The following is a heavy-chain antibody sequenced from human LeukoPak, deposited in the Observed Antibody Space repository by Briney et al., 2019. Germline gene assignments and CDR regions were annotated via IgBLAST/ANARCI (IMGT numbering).Heavy chain of an antibody. V-gene: IGHV4-30-4*08. J-gene: IGHJ6*03. CDR3: ATMTGYYYYYYMDV. CDR2: IYYSGST. CDR1: GGSISSGDYY. D-gene: IGHD3-9*01. Sequence: SETLSLTCTVSGGSISSGDYYWSWIRQPPGKGLEWIGYIYYSGSTYYNPSLKSRVTISVDTSKIQFSLKLSSVTAADTAVYYCATMTGYYYYYYMDVWGKGTTVTVFS.